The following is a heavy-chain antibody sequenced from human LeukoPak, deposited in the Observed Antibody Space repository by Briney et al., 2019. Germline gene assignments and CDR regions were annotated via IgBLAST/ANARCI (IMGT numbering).Heavy chain of an antibody. CDR3: ARVGRLWSGGITVRYHYYMDV. J-gene: IGHJ6*03. D-gene: IGHD3-3*01. Sequence: GASVKVSCKASGYTFTSYDINWVRQATGQGLEWMGWMNPNSANTGYAQKFQGRVTMTRNTPTSTAYMELSSLRSEDTAVYYCARVGRLWSGGITVRYHYYMDVWGKGTTVTVSS. V-gene: IGHV1-8*01. CDR2: MNPNSANT. CDR1: GYTFTSYD.